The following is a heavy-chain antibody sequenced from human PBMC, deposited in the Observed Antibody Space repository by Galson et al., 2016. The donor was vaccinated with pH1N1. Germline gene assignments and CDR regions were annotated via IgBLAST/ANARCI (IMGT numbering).Heavy chain of an antibody. V-gene: IGHV5-51*01. CDR1: GYSFTTHW. J-gene: IGHJ6*02. CDR3: ARQNEGALNV. CDR2: IYAGDSDA. D-gene: IGHD1-1*01. Sequence: QSGAEVIKPGESLKISCKASGYSFTTHWIGWVRQMPGKGLEWMGIIYAGDSDARYRPSLKGQVSFSVDKSITTADLQWRSLKASDTAIYYCARQNEGALNVWGQGTTVTVSS.